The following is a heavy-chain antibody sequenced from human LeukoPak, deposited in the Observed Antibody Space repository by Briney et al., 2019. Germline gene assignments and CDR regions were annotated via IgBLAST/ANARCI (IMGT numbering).Heavy chain of an antibody. V-gene: IGHV3-23*01. Sequence: GGSLRLSCAASGFTFSSYAMSWVRQAPGKGLEWVSAISGSGGSTYYADSVKGRFTISRDNSQKTLFLQMNSLRAEDTAVYYCAKGSAAARPYFFAYWGQGTLVTVSS. D-gene: IGHD6-13*01. J-gene: IGHJ4*02. CDR3: AKGSAAARPYFFAY. CDR2: ISGSGGST. CDR1: GFTFSSYA.